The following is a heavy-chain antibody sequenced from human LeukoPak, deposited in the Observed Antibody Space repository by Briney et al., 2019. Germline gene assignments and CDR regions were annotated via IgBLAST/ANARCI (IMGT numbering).Heavy chain of an antibody. CDR3: ARRVPSYSSSWYRGQPYS. CDR1: GGSISSGYY. V-gene: IGHV4-38-2*02. J-gene: IGHJ4*02. D-gene: IGHD6-13*01. CDR2: IYHSGST. Sequence: SSETLSLTCTVSGGSISSGYYWGWIRQPPGKGLEWIGSIYHSGSTYYNPSLKSRVTISVDTSKNQFSLKLSSVTAADTAVYYCARRVPSYSSSWYRGQPYSWGQGTLVTVSS.